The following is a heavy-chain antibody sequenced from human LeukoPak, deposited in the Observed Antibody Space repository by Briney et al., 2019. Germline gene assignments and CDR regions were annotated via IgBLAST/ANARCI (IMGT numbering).Heavy chain of an antibody. J-gene: IGHJ4*02. Sequence: PGGSLRLSRAASGFTFSSYSMNWVRQAPGKGLEWVSYISSSSSTIYYADSVKGRFTISRDNAKNSLYLQMNSLRAEDTAVYYCAKDGPIAAAGNGYFDYWGQGTLVTVSS. D-gene: IGHD6-13*01. V-gene: IGHV3-48*04. CDR2: ISSSSSTI. CDR1: GFTFSSYS. CDR3: AKDGPIAAAGNGYFDY.